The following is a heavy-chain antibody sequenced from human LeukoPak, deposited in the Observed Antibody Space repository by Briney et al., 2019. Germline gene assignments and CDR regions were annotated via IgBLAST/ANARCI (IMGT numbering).Heavy chain of an antibody. CDR1: GFDVSINY. CDR2: ISSTSSGI. J-gene: IGHJ4*02. CDR3: TRDANWNPDY. Sequence: GGSLRLSCAASGFDVSINYMNWIRQAPGKGLEWVSYISSTSSGIYYADSVQGRFTTSRDNGKNSLYLQMNSLRAEDTAVYYCTRDANWNPDYWGQGTLVTVSS. V-gene: IGHV3-48*01. D-gene: IGHD1-1*01.